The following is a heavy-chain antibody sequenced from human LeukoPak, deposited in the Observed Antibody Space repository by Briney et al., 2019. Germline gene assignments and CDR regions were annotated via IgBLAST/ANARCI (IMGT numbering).Heavy chain of an antibody. D-gene: IGHD3-22*01. CDR1: GFTFSSYA. J-gene: IGHJ4*02. Sequence: GGSLRLSCAASGFTFSSYAMSWVRQVPGKGLEWVSSISSSSSYIYYADSVKGRFTISRDNAKNSLYLQMNSLRAEDTAVYYCASYYYDSSGYYTPFFDYWGQGTLVTVSS. CDR2: ISSSSSYI. CDR3: ASYYYDSSGYYTPFFDY. V-gene: IGHV3-21*01.